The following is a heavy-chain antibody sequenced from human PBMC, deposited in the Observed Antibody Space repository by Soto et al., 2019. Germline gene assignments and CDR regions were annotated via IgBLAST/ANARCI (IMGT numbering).Heavy chain of an antibody. V-gene: IGHV1-46*03. CDR2: INPNGGST. Sequence: QVVQSGAEVRKPGASVKVSCKTCGYSFTTYYIHWFRQAPGQGLDWMAIINPNGGSTNYAQKFQGRVTVTRDRSASTVYMELGSLRSDDTAAYYCSAFCSSGGCPPGPWNWGRGTMVTVSS. D-gene: IGHD2-15*01. CDR3: SAFCSSGGCPPGPWN. J-gene: IGHJ3*01. CDR1: GYSFTTYY.